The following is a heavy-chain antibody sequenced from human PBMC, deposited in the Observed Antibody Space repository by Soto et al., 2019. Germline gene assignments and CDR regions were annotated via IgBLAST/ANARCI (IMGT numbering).Heavy chain of an antibody. D-gene: IGHD2-15*01. CDR2: IRGFSPYT. V-gene: IGHV3-21*01. J-gene: IGHJ6*02. Sequence: PGGSLRLSCVASGSTFRTYTINWVRQAPGKGLEWVSGIRGFSPYTFYAESVKGRFTISRDNAKNSLYLQMNSLGVEDTAVYYCARDRGYDAHDYYYNAMDVWGQGTTVTVS. CDR3: ARDRGYDAHDYYYNAMDV. CDR1: GSTFRTYT.